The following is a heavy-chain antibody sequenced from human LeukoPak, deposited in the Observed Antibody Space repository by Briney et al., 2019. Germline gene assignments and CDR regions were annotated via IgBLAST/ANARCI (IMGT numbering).Heavy chain of an antibody. J-gene: IGHJ6*03. V-gene: IGHV4-38-2*02. Sequence: PSETLSLTCTVSGYSISSGYYWGWIRQPPGKGLEWIGSIYHSGSTYYNPSLKSRVTISVDTSKNQFSLKLSSVTAADTAVYYCARADYSSTWSHDYYYMDVWGKGTTVTISS. CDR2: IYHSGST. CDR1: GYSISSGYY. CDR3: ARADYSSTWSHDYYYMDV. D-gene: IGHD6-13*01.